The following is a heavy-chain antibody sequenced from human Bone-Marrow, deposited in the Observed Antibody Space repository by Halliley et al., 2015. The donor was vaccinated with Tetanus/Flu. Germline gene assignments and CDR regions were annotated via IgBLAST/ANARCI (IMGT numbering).Heavy chain of an antibody. D-gene: IGHD6-13*01. CDR2: ISGSGDNT. V-gene: IGHV3-23*01. J-gene: IGHJ4*02. Sequence: SLRLSCAASGFTFSSYAMSWVRQAPGKGLEWVSVISGSGDNTYYADSVKGRFTIFRDNSKNILYLQVNSLRVADTAVYYCARGGIAAADFDYWGQGTLVTVSS. CDR1: GFTFSSYA. CDR3: ARGGIAAADFDY.